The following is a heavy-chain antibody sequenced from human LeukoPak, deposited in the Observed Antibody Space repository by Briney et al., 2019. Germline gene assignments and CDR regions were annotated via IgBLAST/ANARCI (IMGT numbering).Heavy chain of an antibody. CDR3: ARAVSSTSRRIFNFDY. CDR1: GFTFSSYS. V-gene: IGHV3-48*04. D-gene: IGHD2-2*01. CDR2: ISSSSSTI. Sequence: GSLRLSCAASGFTFSSYSMNLVRQAPGKGLGWVSYISSSSSTIYYADSVKGRFTISRDNAKNSLYLQMNSLRAEDTAVYYCARAVSSTSRRIFNFDYWGQGTLVTVSS. J-gene: IGHJ4*02.